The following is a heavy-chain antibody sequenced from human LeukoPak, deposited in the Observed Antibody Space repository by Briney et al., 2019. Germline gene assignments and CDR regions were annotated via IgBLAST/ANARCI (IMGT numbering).Heavy chain of an antibody. CDR3: ARSRVIGASPYYCDY. CDR1: GGSISSYY. V-gene: IGHV4-59*01. D-gene: IGHD1-26*01. CDR2: IYYDGST. J-gene: IGHJ4*02. Sequence: SETLSLTCAVSGGSISSYYWSWIRQPPGKGLEWIGYIYYDGSTNYNPSLQSRVTISVDTSKNQFSVKLSSVTAADTAVYYCARSRVIGASPYYCDYWGQGTLVTVSS.